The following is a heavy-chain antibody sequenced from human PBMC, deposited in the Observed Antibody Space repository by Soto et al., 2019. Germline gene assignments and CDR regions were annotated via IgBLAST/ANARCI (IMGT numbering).Heavy chain of an antibody. CDR3: ARGGLGYCSGGSCYSAVLSRYFYGMDV. CDR1: GGSISSGAYY. V-gene: IGHV4-31*03. D-gene: IGHD2-15*01. Sequence: QVQLQESGPGLVKPSQTLSLTCTFPGGSISSGAYYWGLIRQHPGKGLEWIGYIYYSGSTYYNPSLKMRVTKSGDTSETQFSFKRTSVSAADTSIYYCARGGLGYCSGGSCYSAVLSRYFYGMDVWGQGTTVTVAS. CDR2: IYYSGST. J-gene: IGHJ6*02.